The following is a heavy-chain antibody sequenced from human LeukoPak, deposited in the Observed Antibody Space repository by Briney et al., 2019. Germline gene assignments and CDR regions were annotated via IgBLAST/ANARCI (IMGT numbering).Heavy chain of an antibody. V-gene: IGHV3-15*07. D-gene: IGHD6-19*01. CDR2: IKSKTDGGST. Sequence: GGSLRLSCAASGFTFSHIWMNWVRQAPGKGLEWVGRIKSKTDGGSTNYAAPVKDRFAISRDDSKDTLYLQMNSLKTEDTAVYYCATDKGGSGWLYDAFDIWGQGTMVTVSS. CDR3: ATDKGGSGWLYDAFDI. J-gene: IGHJ3*02. CDR1: GFTFSHIW.